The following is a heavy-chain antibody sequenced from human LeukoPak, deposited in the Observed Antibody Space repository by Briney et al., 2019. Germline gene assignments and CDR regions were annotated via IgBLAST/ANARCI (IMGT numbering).Heavy chain of an antibody. D-gene: IGHD6-19*01. CDR2: INPNSGGT. CDR1: GYTFTGYY. V-gene: IGHV1-2*02. Sequence: GASVKVSCKASGYTFTGYYMHWVRQAPGQGLEWMGWINPNSGGTNYAQKSQGRVTMTRDTSISTAYMELSRLRSDDTAVYYCARGGIAVAGPYYYGMDVWGQGTTVTVSS. J-gene: IGHJ6*02. CDR3: ARGGIAVAGPYYYGMDV.